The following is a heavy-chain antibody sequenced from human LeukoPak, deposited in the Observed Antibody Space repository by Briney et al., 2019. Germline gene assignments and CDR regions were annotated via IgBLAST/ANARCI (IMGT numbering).Heavy chain of an antibody. Sequence: SETLSLTCTVSGGSVNSYYLSWIRQPAGKTLEWIGRIYDGGSTNYNPSLKSRVTMSVDTSKNQISLKLKSVTAADTAVYYCARDGPYYDFWSGYYRANWFDPWGQGTLVTVSS. CDR3: ARDGPYYDFWSGYYRANWFDP. V-gene: IGHV4-4*07. D-gene: IGHD3-3*01. CDR1: GGSVNSYY. CDR2: IYDGGST. J-gene: IGHJ5*02.